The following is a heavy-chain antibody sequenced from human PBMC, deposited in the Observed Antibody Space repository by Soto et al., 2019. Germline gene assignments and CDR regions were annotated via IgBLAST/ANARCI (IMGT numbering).Heavy chain of an antibody. CDR3: AKQRADYGSGSDTYYFDF. CDR2: LSGSGGTT. J-gene: IGHJ4*02. CDR1: GFTFSTYA. V-gene: IGHV3-23*01. D-gene: IGHD3-10*01. Sequence: EVRLLESGGGLVQPGGSLRLSCSTSGFTFSTYAMNWVRQAPGKGLEWVSALSGSGGTTYYADSVRGRFTISRDNSKYTLFLQMNSLRAEDTALYYCAKQRADYGSGSDTYYFDFWGQGTLVTVSS.